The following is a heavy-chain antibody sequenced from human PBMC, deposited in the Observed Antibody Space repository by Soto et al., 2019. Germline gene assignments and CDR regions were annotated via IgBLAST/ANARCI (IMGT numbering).Heavy chain of an antibody. V-gene: IGHV1-2*02. J-gene: IGHJ6*02. CDR2: INPNSGGT. CDR3: AKDPNIVVVPAATGGMDV. CDR1: GYTFTDYY. D-gene: IGHD2-2*01. Sequence: SSVKVSCKASGYTFTDYYMHWVRQAPGQGLEWMGWINPNSGGTNYAQKFQGRVTMTRVTSISTAYMELSSLRSDDTALYYCAKDPNIVVVPAATGGMDVWGQGTTVPVSS.